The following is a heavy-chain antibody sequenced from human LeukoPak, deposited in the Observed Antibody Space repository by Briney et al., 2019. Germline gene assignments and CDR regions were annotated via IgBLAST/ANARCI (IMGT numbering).Heavy chain of an antibody. J-gene: IGHJ4*02. CDR2: IHSDGSST. CDR1: GFTFSSYW. CDR3: ARVVSRGDSSGYNYFDY. V-gene: IGHV3-74*01. Sequence: GGSLRLSRAASGFTFSSYWMHWVRQAPGKGLVWVSRIHSDGSSTSYADSVKGRFTISRDNAKNSLYLQMNSLRAEDTAVYYCARVVSRGDSSGYNYFDYWGQGTLVTVSS. D-gene: IGHD3-22*01.